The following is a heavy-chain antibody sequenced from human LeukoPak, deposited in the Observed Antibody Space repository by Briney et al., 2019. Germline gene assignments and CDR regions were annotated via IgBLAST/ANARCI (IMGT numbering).Heavy chain of an antibody. D-gene: IGHD6-19*01. CDR3: AKDRQWLNYYYYGMDV. CDR2: ISGSGGST. Sequence: GGSLRLSCAASGFTFSSNAMSWVRHAPGKGLEWVSAISGSGGSTYYADSVKGRFTISRDNSKNTLYLQMNSLRAEDTAVYYCAKDRQWLNYYYYGMDVWGQGTTVTASS. J-gene: IGHJ6*02. CDR1: GFTFSSNA. V-gene: IGHV3-23*01.